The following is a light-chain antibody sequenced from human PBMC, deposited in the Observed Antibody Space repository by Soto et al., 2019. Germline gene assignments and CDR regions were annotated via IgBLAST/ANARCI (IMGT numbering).Light chain of an antibody. V-gene: IGLV2-14*01. CDR2: EST. J-gene: IGLJ2*01. CDR3: SSYTSGSTLVV. CDR1: STGFGAYNY. Sequence: QSVLTQPASVSGSPGQSITISCTGTSTGFGAYNYVSWYQQHAGEVPKLIIYESTNRPSGVSNRFSGSKSDNTASLTISGLQAEDEADYYCSSYTSGSTLVVFGGGTKLTVL.